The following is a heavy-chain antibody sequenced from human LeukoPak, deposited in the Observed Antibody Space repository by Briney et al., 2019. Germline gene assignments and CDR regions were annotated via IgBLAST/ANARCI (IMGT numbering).Heavy chain of an antibody. D-gene: IGHD2-2*01. Sequence: PGRSLRLSCAASGFTFSSYGMHWVRQAPGKGLEWVAVISYDGSNKYYADSVKGRFTISRDNSKNTLYLQMNSLRAEDTAVYYCAKDPYSRYCSSTSCYRHYYGMDVWGQGTTVTVSS. CDR1: GFTFSSYG. J-gene: IGHJ6*02. CDR3: AKDPYSRYCSSTSCYRHYYGMDV. CDR2: ISYDGSNK. V-gene: IGHV3-30*18.